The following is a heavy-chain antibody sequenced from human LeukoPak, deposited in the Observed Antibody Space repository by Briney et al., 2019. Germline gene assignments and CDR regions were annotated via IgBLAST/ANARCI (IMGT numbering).Heavy chain of an antibody. Sequence: GESRQISCKGSGYSFTSYWIGWVRQMPGKGLEWMGLIYPGDSDARYSPSFQGQVTISADKSITTAYLQWSSLKASDTAMYYCARHFGGSTSHAFDIWGQGTMVSVSS. D-gene: IGHD2-2*01. CDR3: ARHFGGSTSHAFDI. CDR1: GYSFTSYW. V-gene: IGHV5-51*01. CDR2: IYPGDSDA. J-gene: IGHJ3*02.